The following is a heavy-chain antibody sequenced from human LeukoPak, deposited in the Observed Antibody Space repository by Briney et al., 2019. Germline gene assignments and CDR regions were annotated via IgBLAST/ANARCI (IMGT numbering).Heavy chain of an antibody. Sequence: HPGGSLRLSCAASGFTFSSYAMSWVRQAPGKGLEWVSAISGSGGSTYYADSLKGRYTISRDNSRNTLYLQMNSLKTEDTAVYFCTPSIVGATTFDYWGQGTLVTVSS. CDR1: GFTFSSYA. CDR3: TPSIVGATTFDY. V-gene: IGHV3-23*01. D-gene: IGHD1-26*01. CDR2: ISGSGGST. J-gene: IGHJ4*02.